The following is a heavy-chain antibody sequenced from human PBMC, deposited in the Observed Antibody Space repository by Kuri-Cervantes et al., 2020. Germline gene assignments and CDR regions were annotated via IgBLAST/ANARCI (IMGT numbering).Heavy chain of an antibody. J-gene: IGHJ6*02. CDR2: ISYDGSNK. D-gene: IGHD3-9*01. V-gene: IGHV3-30-3*01. CDR3: AKGGSYDILTGYRHYYTFNTMDV. Sequence: GESLKISCAASGFTFSSYAMHWVRQAPGKGLEWVAVISYDGSNKYYADSVKGRFTISRDNSKNTLYLQMNSLRAEDTAVYYCAKGGSYDILTGYRHYYTFNTMDVWGQGTTVTVSS. CDR1: GFTFSSYA.